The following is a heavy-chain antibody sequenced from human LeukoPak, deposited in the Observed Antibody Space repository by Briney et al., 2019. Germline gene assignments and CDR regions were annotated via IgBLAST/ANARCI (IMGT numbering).Heavy chain of an antibody. CDR1: GGSISSYY. Sequence: SETLSLTCTVSGGSISSYYWSWIRQPAGKGLEWIGRICTSGSTNYNPSLKSRVTMSVDTSKNQFSLKLSSVTAADTAVYYCARDRGGELQTYYYYGMDVWGQGTTVTVSS. V-gene: IGHV4-4*07. CDR3: ARDRGGELQTYYYYGMDV. J-gene: IGHJ6*02. D-gene: IGHD1-26*01. CDR2: ICTSGST.